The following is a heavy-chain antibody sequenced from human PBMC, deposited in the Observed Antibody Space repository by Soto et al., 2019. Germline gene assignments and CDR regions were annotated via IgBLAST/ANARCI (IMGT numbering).Heavy chain of an antibody. Sequence: PSETLSLTCTVSGGSVSSGSYYWSWIRQPPGKGLEWIGYIYYSGSTNYNPSLKSRVTISVDTSKNQFSLKLSSVTAADTAVYYCARAETTSWNYYYYGMDVWGQGTTVTVSS. D-gene: IGHD2-2*01. J-gene: IGHJ6*02. CDR1: GGSVSSGSYY. CDR2: IYYSGST. CDR3: ARAETTSWNYYYYGMDV. V-gene: IGHV4-61*01.